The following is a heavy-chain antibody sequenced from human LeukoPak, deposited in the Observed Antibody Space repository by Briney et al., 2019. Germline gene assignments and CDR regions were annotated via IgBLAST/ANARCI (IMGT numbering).Heavy chain of an antibody. CDR2: IIPIFGTA. CDR1: GGTFSSYA. V-gene: IGHV1-69*05. J-gene: IGHJ4*02. Sequence: ASVKVSCKASGGTFSSYAISWVRQAPGQGLEWMGVIIPIFGTANYAQKFQGRVTITTDESTSTAYMELSSLRSEDTAVYYCARGDYYDSIIPQRHQYYFDYWGQGTLVTVSS. CDR3: ARGDYYDSIIPQRHQYYFDY. D-gene: IGHD3-22*01.